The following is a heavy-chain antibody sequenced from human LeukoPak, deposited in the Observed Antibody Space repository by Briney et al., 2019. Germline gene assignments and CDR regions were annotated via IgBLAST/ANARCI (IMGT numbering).Heavy chain of an antibody. V-gene: IGHV3-21*01. D-gene: IGHD3-22*01. CDR1: GFTFSSYS. CDR2: ISSSSSYI. Sequence: GGSLRLSCAAPGFTFSSYSMNWVRQAPGKGLEWVSSISSSSSYIYYADSVKGRFTISRDNAKNSLYLQMNSLRAEDTAVYYCARDVPADYYDSSGYSLDYWGQGTLVTASS. J-gene: IGHJ4*02. CDR3: ARDVPADYYDSSGYSLDY.